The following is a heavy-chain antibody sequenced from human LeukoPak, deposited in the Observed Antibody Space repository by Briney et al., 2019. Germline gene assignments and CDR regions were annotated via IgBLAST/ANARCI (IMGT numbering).Heavy chain of an antibody. CDR3: ARGGGGGYDY. CDR2: INPNSGGT. Sequence: GASVKVSCKASGYTFTGYYMHWVRQAPGQWLEWMGWINPNSGGTISSQNFQGRVTLTRDTSISTAYMELSRLRSDDTAVYYCARGGGGGYDYWGQGTLVTVSS. D-gene: IGHD3-16*01. V-gene: IGHV1-2*02. J-gene: IGHJ4*02. CDR1: GYTFTGYY.